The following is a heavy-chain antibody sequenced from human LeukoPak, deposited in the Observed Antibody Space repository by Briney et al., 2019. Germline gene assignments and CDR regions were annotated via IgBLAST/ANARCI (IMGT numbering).Heavy chain of an antibody. V-gene: IGHV4-59*08. CDR3: VRHDYDTSWGLDWFFDL. Sequence: SETLSLTCTASGDSIRSYYWSWIRQSPGKGLEWIAYIYYNGRTDHNPSLKSRVTISLDMSKNQFSLKLKSVTAADTAVYYCVRHDYDTSWGLDWFFDLWGRGTLVAVSS. J-gene: IGHJ2*01. CDR2: IYYNGRT. D-gene: IGHD2-2*01. CDR1: GDSIRSYY.